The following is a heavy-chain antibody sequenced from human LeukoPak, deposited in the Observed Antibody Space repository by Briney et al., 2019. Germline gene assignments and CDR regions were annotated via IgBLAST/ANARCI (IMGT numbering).Heavy chain of an antibody. CDR1: GYTFTSYD. V-gene: IGHV1-8*01. CDR2: MNPDSGNT. Sequence: AASVKVSCKASGYTFTSYDINWVRQATGQGLEWMGWMNPDSGNTGYAQKFQGRVTMTRNTSISTTYMELSSLRSEDTAVYYCARSGFGSGISFDLWGQGTLVTVSS. D-gene: IGHD3-10*01. J-gene: IGHJ5*02. CDR3: ARSGFGSGISFDL.